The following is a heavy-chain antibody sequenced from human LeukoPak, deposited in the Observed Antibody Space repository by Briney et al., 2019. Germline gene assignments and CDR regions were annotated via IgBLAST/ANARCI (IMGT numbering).Heavy chain of an antibody. D-gene: IGHD6-19*01. V-gene: IGHV1-18*01. CDR2: ISAYNGNT. CDR1: GYTFTSYG. CDR3: ARGASIAVAGTGDWDY. J-gene: IGHJ4*02. Sequence: ASVKVSCKASGYTFTSYGISWVRHAPGQGLEWMGWISAYNGNTNYAQKLQGRVTMTTDTSTSTAYMELRSLRSDDTAVYYCARGASIAVAGTGDWDYWGQGTLVTVSS.